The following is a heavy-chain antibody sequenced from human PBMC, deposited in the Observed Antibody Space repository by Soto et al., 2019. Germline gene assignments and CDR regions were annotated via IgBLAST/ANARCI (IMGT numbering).Heavy chain of an antibody. CDR3: ARDRWNSVYYGMDV. Sequence: ASVKVSCKASGYIFTSYGITWVRQAPGQGLEWMGWISAYNGNTNYAQKLQGRVTMTTDTSTSTAYMELRSLRSDDTAVYYCARDRWNSVYYGMDVWGQGTTVTVSS. J-gene: IGHJ6*02. D-gene: IGHD1-1*01. V-gene: IGHV1-18*01. CDR1: GYIFTSYG. CDR2: ISAYNGNT.